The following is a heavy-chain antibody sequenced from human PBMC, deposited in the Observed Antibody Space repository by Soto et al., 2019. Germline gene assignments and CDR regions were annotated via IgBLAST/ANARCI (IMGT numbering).Heavy chain of an antibody. CDR1: GYTFTRYD. J-gene: IGHJ5*02. D-gene: IGHD1-7*01. CDR3: ARLNWNYVGDWFDP. V-gene: IGHV1-8*01. CDR2: MNPNSGNT. Sequence: ASVKVSCQASGYTFTRYDINWVRQATGQGLEWMGWMNPNSGNTGYAQKFQGRVTMTRNTSISTAYMELSSLRSEDTAVYYCARLNWNYVGDWFDPWGQGTLVTVSS.